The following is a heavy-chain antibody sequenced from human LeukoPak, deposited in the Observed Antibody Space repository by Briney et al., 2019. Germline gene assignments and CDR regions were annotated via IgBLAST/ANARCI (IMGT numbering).Heavy chain of an antibody. V-gene: IGHV3-23*01. CDR1: GFTFSNSA. J-gene: IGHJ4*01. D-gene: IGHD6-19*01. Sequence: GGSLRLSCAAAGFTFSNSAMSWVRQAPGKGLEWVSTLSGSGITTYYADSVKGRFTISRDNSKNTLYLQMNSLRAEDTAVSHCAKGIYSSGWSYFDYWGHGTLVTVSS. CDR2: LSGSGITT. CDR3: AKGIYSSGWSYFDY.